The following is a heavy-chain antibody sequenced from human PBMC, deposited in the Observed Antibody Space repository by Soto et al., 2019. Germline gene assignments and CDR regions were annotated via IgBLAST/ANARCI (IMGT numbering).Heavy chain of an antibody. CDR1: GGSITNGYYY. CDR2: IYYIGST. V-gene: IGHV4-39*01. J-gene: IGHJ4*02. CDR3: ASDFMTRGVYFDY. D-gene: IGHD3-10*01. Sequence: PSETLSLTCTVSGGSITNGYYYWDWIRQPPGKGLEWIGSIYYIGSTYYNPSLKSRVTISVDTANNQFSLELSSVSAADTAVYYCASDFMTRGVYFDYWGQGMLVTVSS.